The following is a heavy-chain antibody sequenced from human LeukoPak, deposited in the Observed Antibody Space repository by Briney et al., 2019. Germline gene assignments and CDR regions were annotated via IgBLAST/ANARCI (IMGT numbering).Heavy chain of an antibody. J-gene: IGHJ3*02. CDR2: IYSSGSI. V-gene: IGHV4-4*07. CDR1: GGSISSHY. D-gene: IGHD4-17*01. Sequence: SETLSLTCSVSGGSISSHYCSWIRQPAGKGLEWIGRIYSSGSINHNPSLKSRVTMSVDTSKNQFSLKLSSVTAADTAVYYCALEQNGDYRYDAFDMWGQGTRVTVSS. CDR3: ALEQNGDYRYDAFDM.